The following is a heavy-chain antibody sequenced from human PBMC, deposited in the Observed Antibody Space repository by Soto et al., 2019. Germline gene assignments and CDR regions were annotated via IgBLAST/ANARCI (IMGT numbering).Heavy chain of an antibody. J-gene: IGHJ4*02. V-gene: IGHV3-9*01. CDR3: AKDTFGGVILSGYFDY. D-gene: IGHD3-16*01. Sequence: PGGSLRLSCAASGFTFDDYAMHWVRQAPGKGLEWVSGISWNSGSIGYADSVKGRFTISRDNAKNSLYLQMNSLRAEDTALYYCAKDTFGGVILSGYFDYWGQGTLVTVSS. CDR1: GFTFDDYA. CDR2: ISWNSGSI.